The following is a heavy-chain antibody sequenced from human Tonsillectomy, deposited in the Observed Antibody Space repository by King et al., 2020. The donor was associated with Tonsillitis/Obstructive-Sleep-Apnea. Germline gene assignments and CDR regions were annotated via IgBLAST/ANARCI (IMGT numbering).Heavy chain of an antibody. D-gene: IGHD6-25*01. CDR2: INYSGST. CDR1: GGSLSGYF. CDR3: ARGSATFDP. Sequence: VQLQQWGAGLLKPSETLPLPCAVYGGSLSGYFWSWFRHPPGKGLEWIGEINYSGSTNYNPSPKSRVTIPADTSKKQLSLNLYSVTAADTAVYYCARGSATFDPWGQGTLVTVSS. J-gene: IGHJ5*02. V-gene: IGHV4-34*01.